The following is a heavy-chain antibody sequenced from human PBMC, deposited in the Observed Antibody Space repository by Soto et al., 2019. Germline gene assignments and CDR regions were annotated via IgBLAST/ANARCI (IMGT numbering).Heavy chain of an antibody. J-gene: IGHJ5*02. V-gene: IGHV4-34*01. CDR2: INHSGST. CDR3: ARKGITMVRGTNWFDP. Sequence: SETLSLTGAVYGGSFSGYYWSWIRQPPGKGLEWIGEINHSGSTNYNPPLKSRVTISVDTSKNQFSLKLSSVTAADTAVYYCARKGITMVRGTNWFDPWGQGTLVTVSS. D-gene: IGHD3-10*01. CDR1: GGSFSGYY.